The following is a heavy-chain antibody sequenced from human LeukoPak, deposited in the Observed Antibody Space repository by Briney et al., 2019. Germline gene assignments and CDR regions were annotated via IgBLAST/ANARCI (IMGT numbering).Heavy chain of an antibody. D-gene: IGHD1-26*01. Sequence: GGSLRLSCAASGFTFSSSGMHWVRQAPGKGLEWVAVIWYDGGNKNYADSVKGRFTISRDNSKNTLYLQMNSLRAEDTAVYYCARDWSVGATFDYWGQGTLVTVSS. CDR2: IWYDGGNK. J-gene: IGHJ4*02. CDR3: ARDWSVGATFDY. V-gene: IGHV3-33*01. CDR1: GFTFSSSG.